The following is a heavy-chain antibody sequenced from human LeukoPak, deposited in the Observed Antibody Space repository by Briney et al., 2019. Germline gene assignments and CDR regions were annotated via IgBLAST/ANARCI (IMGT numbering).Heavy chain of an antibody. V-gene: IGHV3-7*03. J-gene: IGHJ4*02. D-gene: IGHD6-19*01. CDR3: AREKFLEWYAVAGTFGYFDY. Sequence: PGGSLRLSCAASGLTFSSHWMHWVRQAPGKGLEWVANIEQDGSEKYYLDSVKGRFTISRDNAKNSLYLQMNSLRAEDTAVYYCAREKFLEWYAVAGTFGYFDYWGQGTLVTVSS. CDR2: IEQDGSEK. CDR1: GLTFSSHW.